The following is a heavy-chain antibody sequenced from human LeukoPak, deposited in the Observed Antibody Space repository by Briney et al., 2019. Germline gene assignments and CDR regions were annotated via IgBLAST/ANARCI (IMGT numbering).Heavy chain of an antibody. V-gene: IGHV1-2*02. CDR1: GYIFAGYN. J-gene: IGHJ4*02. CDR2: IDPHSGDT. D-gene: IGHD5-12*01. CDR3: AREGSGYDYYYFDY. Sequence: VSVKVSCRTSGYIFAGYNMHWVRQAPGQGLEWMGRIDPHSGDTRISQKFQGRVTVTRDTSISTVYMELNGLTSDDTAIYYCAREGSGYDYYYFDYWGQGTLVTVSS.